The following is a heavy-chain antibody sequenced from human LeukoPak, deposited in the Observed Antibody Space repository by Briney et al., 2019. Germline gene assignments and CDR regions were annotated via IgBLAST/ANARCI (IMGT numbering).Heavy chain of an antibody. Sequence: PSETLSLTCTVSGDSVSSDGYYWSWIRQPPGKGLEWIGYISYSGRTNYNPSLKSRVTISIDTSKNQFSMRVSSVTAGDTAVYYCARDRGIYSAHFDCWGQGSLVTVSS. CDR2: ISYSGRT. J-gene: IGHJ4*02. CDR3: ARDRGIYSAHFDC. V-gene: IGHV4-61*08. D-gene: IGHD5-12*01. CDR1: GDSVSSDGYY.